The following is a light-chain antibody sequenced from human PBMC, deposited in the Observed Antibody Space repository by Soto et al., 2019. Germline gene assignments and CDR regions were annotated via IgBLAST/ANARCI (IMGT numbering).Light chain of an antibody. J-gene: IGKJ5*01. CDR2: TSS. CDR1: QTIATY. Sequence: IEMTQSPASLSASVGDRVTITCRASQTIATYLNWFQHKSGRAPKLLIYTSSSVNSGVSSRFRGSGSGTDFTLTISSLDPEDFGVYFCQQRHNWPITFGQGTRLDIK. V-gene: IGKV1-39*01. CDR3: QQRHNWPIT.